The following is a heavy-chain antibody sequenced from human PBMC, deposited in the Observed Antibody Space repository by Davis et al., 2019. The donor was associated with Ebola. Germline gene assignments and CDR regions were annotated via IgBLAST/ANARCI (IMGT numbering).Heavy chain of an antibody. CDR2: VSAFNGAT. CDR1: GYPFSSFG. J-gene: IGHJ6*02. Sequence: AASVKVSCKASGYPFSSFGISWVRQAPGQGLEWMGWVSAFNGATNYAQNFQDRVIMTADTSTSTAYMELRNLESDDTAVYYCAHSKEDILVLSGTVDHYGMDVWGQGTTVTVSS. V-gene: IGHV1-18*04. D-gene: IGHD4-23*01. CDR3: AHSKEDILVLSGTVDHYGMDV.